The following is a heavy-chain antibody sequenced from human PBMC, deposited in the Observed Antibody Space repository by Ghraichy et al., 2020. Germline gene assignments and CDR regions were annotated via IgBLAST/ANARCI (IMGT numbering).Heavy chain of an antibody. CDR3: ARGGPPGPHFY. D-gene: IGHD2/OR15-2a*01. CDR2: IYYSGST. Sequence: SETLSLTCTVSGGSISSYYWSWIRQPPGKGLEWIGYIYYSGSTNYNPSLKSRVTISVDTSKNQFSLKLSSVTAADTAVYYCARGGPPGPHFYWGQGTLVTVSS. V-gene: IGHV4-59*01. CDR1: GGSISSYY. J-gene: IGHJ4*02.